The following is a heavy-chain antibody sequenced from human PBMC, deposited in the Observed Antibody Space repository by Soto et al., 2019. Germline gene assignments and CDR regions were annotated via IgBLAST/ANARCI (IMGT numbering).Heavy chain of an antibody. CDR2: INPNSGGT. CDR1: GYTFTGYY. J-gene: IGHJ6*02. V-gene: IGHV1-2*02. CDR3: ARNISDEQWLPHYYYYYGMDV. Sequence: GASVKVSCKASGYTFTGYYMHWVRQAPGQGLEWMGWINPNSGGTNYAQKYQGRVTMTRDTSISTAYMELSRLRSDDTAVYYCARNISDEQWLPHYYYYYGMDVWGQGTTVTVSS. D-gene: IGHD6-19*01.